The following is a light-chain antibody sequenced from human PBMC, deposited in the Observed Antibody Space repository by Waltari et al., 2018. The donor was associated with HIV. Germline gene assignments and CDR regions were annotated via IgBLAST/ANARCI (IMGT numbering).Light chain of an antibody. CDR1: AMPTQY. CDR3: QSVDAGGTQVV. V-gene: IGLV3-25*03. Sequence: YELTQPPSVSVSPGQTAAITCSGAAMPTQYSFWYQQRPGQAPVMLIFKDTQSAWGIPERFSGSSSGTTVTLTISGVQTEDEADYYCQSVDAGGTQVVFGGGTKLSVL. J-gene: IGLJ2*01. CDR2: KDT.